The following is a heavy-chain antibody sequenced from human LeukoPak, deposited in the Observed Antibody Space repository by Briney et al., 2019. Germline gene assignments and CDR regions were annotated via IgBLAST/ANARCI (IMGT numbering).Heavy chain of an antibody. Sequence: PGGSLRLSCAASGLPFSGSAMQGVRQASGKGLVWVVRIRSKANSYATAYAALVKGRFPISRDDSKTTAYLQINSLETEETAVYYCTTPTTVTTYWVYWGQGTLVTVSS. CDR3: TTPTTVTTYWVY. CDR1: GLPFSGSA. CDR2: IRSKANSYAT. J-gene: IGHJ4*02. V-gene: IGHV3-73*01. D-gene: IGHD4-11*01.